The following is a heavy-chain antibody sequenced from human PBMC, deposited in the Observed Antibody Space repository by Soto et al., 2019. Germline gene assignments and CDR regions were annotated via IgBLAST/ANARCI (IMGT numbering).Heavy chain of an antibody. CDR2: IYWNDDK. Sequence: QITLKESGPTLVKATQTLTLTCTFSGFSLSTSGVGVGWIRQPPGKALEWLALIYWNDDKRYSPSLQSRLTITQETPQNPGVPTMNHHDPFDKTTYFCAHRPLLAYNWNFFDYWGQGTLVTVSS. D-gene: IGHD1-20*01. CDR3: AHRPLLAYNWNFFDY. V-gene: IGHV2-5*01. CDR1: GFSLSTSGVG. J-gene: IGHJ4*02.